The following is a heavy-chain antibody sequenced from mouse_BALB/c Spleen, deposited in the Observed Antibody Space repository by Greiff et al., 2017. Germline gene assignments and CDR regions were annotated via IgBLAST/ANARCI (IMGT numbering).Heavy chain of an antibody. D-gene: IGHD2-4*01. J-gene: IGHJ4*01. CDR2: ISYSGST. CDR1: GDSITSGY. Sequence: DVKLQESGPSLVKPSQTLSLTCSVTGDSITSGYWNWIRKFPGNKLEYMGYISYSGSTYYNPSLKSRISITRDTSKNQYYLQLNSVTTEDTATYYCARQSIYYDYPYAMDYWGQGTSVTVSS. V-gene: IGHV3-8*02. CDR3: ARQSIYYDYPYAMDY.